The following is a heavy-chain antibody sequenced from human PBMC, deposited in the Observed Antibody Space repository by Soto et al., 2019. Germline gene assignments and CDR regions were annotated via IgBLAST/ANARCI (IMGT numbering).Heavy chain of an antibody. D-gene: IGHD6-19*01. CDR1: GGSFSGYY. J-gene: IGHJ2*01. Sequence: PSDTLSLTCAVYGGSFSGYYWSWIRQPPGKGLEWIGEINHSGSTNYNPSLKSRVTISVDTSKNQFSLKLSSVTAADTAVYYCARGVSRYSSGWEYWYFDLWGRGTLVTVSS. CDR2: INHSGST. CDR3: ARGVSRYSSGWEYWYFDL. V-gene: IGHV4-34*01.